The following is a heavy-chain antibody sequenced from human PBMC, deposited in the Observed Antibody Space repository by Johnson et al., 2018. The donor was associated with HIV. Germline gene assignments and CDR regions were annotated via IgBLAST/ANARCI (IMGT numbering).Heavy chain of an antibody. V-gene: IGHV3-23*04. CDR1: GFSFIDYA. CDR2: ISGGEDDT. J-gene: IGHJ3*02. CDR3: ANSLLLDAFTI. Sequence: EVQLVESGGGLVRPGGSLRLSCVASGFSFIDYAMIWVRQAPGKGLEWVSFISGGEDDTYYADSVKGRFTISRDNSKTTLYLQMNSLRDEDTAVYYCANSLLLDAFTIWGQGKMVTVSS.